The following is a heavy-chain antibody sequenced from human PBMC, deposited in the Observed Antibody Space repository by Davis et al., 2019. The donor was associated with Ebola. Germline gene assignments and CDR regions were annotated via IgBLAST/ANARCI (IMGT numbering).Heavy chain of an antibody. J-gene: IGHJ4*02. CDR2: ISGSGGST. Sequence: GGSLRLSCAASGFTFSSYAMSWVRQAPGKGLEWVSAISGSGGSTYYADSVKGRFTISRDNAKNSLYLQMNSLRAEDTAVYYCARPGSSSSFDYWGQGTLVTVSS. CDR1: GFTFSSYA. V-gene: IGHV3-23*01. D-gene: IGHD6-6*01. CDR3: ARPGSSSSFDY.